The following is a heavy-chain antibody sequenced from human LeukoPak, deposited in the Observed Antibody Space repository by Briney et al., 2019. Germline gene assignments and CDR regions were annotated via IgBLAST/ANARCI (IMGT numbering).Heavy chain of an antibody. V-gene: IGHV4-4*02. J-gene: IGHJ6*02. Sequence: PSGTLSLTCAVSGGSISSSNWWSWVRQPPGKGLEWIGEIYHSGSTNYNPSLKSRVTISVDKSKNQFSLKLSSVTAADTAVYYCARDPALYSSSWYKYGMDVWGQGTTVTVSS. D-gene: IGHD6-13*01. CDR3: ARDPALYSSSWYKYGMDV. CDR2: IYHSGST. CDR1: GGSISSSNW.